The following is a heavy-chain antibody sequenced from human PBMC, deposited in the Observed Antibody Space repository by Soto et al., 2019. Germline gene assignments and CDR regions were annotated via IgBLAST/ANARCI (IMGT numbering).Heavy chain of an antibody. CDR1: GGSISSGGDY. J-gene: IGHJ6*02. Sequence: QVQLQESGPGLVKPSQTLSLTCTVSGGSISSGGDYWSWIRQHPGQGLEWTGYIYYSGSTYYNPSLKSRVTLSVDTSKNHFSLKLSSVTAADTAVYYCARATPYYYYGMDVWGQGTTVTVSS. CDR3: ARATPYYYYGMDV. V-gene: IGHV4-31*03. CDR2: IYYSGST. D-gene: IGHD2-15*01.